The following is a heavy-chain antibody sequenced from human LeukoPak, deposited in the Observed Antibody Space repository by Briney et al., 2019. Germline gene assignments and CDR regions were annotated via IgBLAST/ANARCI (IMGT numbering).Heavy chain of an antibody. J-gene: IGHJ4*02. CDR1: GFTFSSYE. CDR3: ARRKPLLWFGEFLYYFDY. CDR2: ISSSGSTI. Sequence: PGGSLRLSCAASGFTFSSYEMNWVRQAPGKGLEWVSYISSSGSTIYYADSVKGRFTISRDNAKNSLYLQMNSLRAEDTAVYYCARRKPLLWFGEFLYYFDYWGQGTLVTVSS. V-gene: IGHV3-48*03. D-gene: IGHD3-10*01.